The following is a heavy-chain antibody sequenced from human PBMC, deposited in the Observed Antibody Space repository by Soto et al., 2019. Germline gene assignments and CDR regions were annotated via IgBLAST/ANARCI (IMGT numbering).Heavy chain of an antibody. CDR3: ATHGLGVSSPPYFDN. J-gene: IGHJ4*02. D-gene: IGHD3-16*01. Sequence: QLVQSGSEVKKPGSSVKVSCQASVGTFSGYVVTWVRQAPGQGLEWMGEFVPLFGTTNYAQRFSGRITITAEESTSTAYMELRTLRSDYTAVYYCATHGLGVSSPPYFDNWGQGTRVTVSS. CDR2: FVPLFGTT. CDR1: VGTFSGYV. V-gene: IGHV1-69*01.